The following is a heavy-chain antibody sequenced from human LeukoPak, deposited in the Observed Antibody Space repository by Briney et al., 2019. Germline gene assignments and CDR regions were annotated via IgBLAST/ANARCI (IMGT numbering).Heavy chain of an antibody. V-gene: IGHV4-39*01. J-gene: IGHJ4*02. CDR3: ARPTLWFRIDY. CDR2: IYYSGST. D-gene: IGHD3-10*01. CDR1: GGSISSSSCY. Sequence: PSETLSLTCTVSGGSISSSSCYWGWIRQPPGKGLEWIGSIYYSGSTYYNPSLKSRVTISVDTSKNQFSLKLSSETAADTAVYYCARPTLWFRIDYWGQGTLVTVSS.